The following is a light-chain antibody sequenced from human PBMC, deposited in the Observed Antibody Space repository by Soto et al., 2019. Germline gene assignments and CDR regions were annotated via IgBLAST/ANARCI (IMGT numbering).Light chain of an antibody. CDR1: SRDVGAYDF. Sequence: QSVLTQPASVSGSHGQSITISCTGTSRDVGAYDFDSWYQQHPDHAPKLIIYELRNRPSGGSNRFSGSNSVNTATLTISGLQADDEAYYYCSSYTASSTRVFGTGTKVTVL. J-gene: IGLJ1*01. CDR2: ELR. CDR3: SSYTASSTRV. V-gene: IGLV2-14*03.